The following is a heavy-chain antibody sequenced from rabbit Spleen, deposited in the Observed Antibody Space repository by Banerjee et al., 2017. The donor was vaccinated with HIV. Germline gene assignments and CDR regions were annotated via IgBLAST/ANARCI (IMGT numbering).Heavy chain of an antibody. V-gene: IGHV1S40*01. D-gene: IGHD8-1*01. CDR2: IYFGSSGST. CDR3: AAGSSYYGTRLDL. Sequence: QTLEESGGDLVKPGASLTLTCIPSGFTISSSHWICWVRQAPGKGLEYIACIYFGSSGSTYYVNWAKGRFTISKTSSTTVTLQMTSLTAADTATYFCAAGSSYYGTRLDLWGPGTLVTVS. CDR1: GFTISSSHW. J-gene: IGHJ3*01.